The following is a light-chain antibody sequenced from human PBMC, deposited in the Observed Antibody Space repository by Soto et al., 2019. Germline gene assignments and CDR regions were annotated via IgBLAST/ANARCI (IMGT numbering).Light chain of an antibody. Sequence: QSALTQPASVSGSPGQSITISCTGTSSDIGNYDFVSWYQQVPGTAPKAMIYEVSSRPSGVSNRFSGSKSGNTASLTISGLQAEYEAYYYCSSYTTSTSFFLFGGGTKLTVL. J-gene: IGLJ2*01. CDR3: SSYTTSTSFFL. CDR1: SSDIGNYDF. V-gene: IGLV2-14*01. CDR2: EVS.